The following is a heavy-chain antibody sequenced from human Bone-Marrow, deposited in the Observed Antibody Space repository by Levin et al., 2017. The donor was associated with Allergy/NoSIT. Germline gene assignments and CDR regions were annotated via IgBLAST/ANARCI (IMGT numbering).Heavy chain of an antibody. J-gene: IGHJ4*02. CDR3: ARSSFYYDSGSSDH. D-gene: IGHD3-10*01. Sequence: PGESLKISCKGSGYMFNDYWIEWVRQMPGKGLEWMGIINPGDADTRYSPSFEGQITISVDKSINTAYLQWSSLKASDSAMYFCARSSFYYDSGSSDHWGQGTLVTVSS. CDR2: INPGDADT. V-gene: IGHV5-51*01. CDR1: GYMFNDYW.